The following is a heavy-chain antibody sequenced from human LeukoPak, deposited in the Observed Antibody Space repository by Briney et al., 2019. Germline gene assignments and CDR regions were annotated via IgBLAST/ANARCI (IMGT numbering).Heavy chain of an antibody. CDR1: GYTLTELS. CDR2: FDPEDGET. Sequence: ASVKVSCKVSGYTLTELSMHWVRQAPGKGLEWMGGFDPEDGETIYAQKFQGRVTMTEDTSTDTAYMELSSLRSEDTAVYYCATSYYYDSSGYPHDAFDIWGQGTMVTVSS. J-gene: IGHJ3*02. CDR3: ATSYYYDSSGYPHDAFDI. V-gene: IGHV1-24*01. D-gene: IGHD3-22*01.